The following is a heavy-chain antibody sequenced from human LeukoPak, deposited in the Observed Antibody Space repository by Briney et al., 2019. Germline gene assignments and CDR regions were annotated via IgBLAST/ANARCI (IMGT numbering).Heavy chain of an antibody. CDR2: INYNGST. Sequence: SETLSLTCAIYSESFSGYFWSWIRQPPGKGLEWIGEINYNGSTNYNPSLKSRVTISVDTSKNQFSLKLSSVTAADTAVYYCARGRIGTGTRRHWFDPWGQGTLVTVSS. J-gene: IGHJ5*02. D-gene: IGHD1-1*01. CDR3: ARGRIGTGTRRHWFDP. V-gene: IGHV4-34*01. CDR1: SESFSGYF.